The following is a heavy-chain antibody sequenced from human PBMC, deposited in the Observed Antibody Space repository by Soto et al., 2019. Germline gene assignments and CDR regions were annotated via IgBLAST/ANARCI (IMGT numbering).Heavy chain of an antibody. V-gene: IGHV1-69*06. J-gene: IGHJ6*02. D-gene: IGHD4-17*01. CDR1: GGTFSSYA. CDR2: IIPIFGTA. Sequence: SVKVSCKDSGGTFSSYAISWVRQAPGQGLEWMGGIIPIFGTANYAQKFQGRVTITADKSTSTVYMELSSLRSEDTAVYYCASPYGGNSHDYYGMDVWGQGTTVTVS. CDR3: ASPYGGNSHDYYGMDV.